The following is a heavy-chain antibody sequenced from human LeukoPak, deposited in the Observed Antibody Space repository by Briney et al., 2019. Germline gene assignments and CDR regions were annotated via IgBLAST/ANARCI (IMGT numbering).Heavy chain of an antibody. D-gene: IGHD5/OR15-5a*01. Sequence: GGSLRLSCAASGFTVSSDYMSWVRQAPGKGLEWVSVIYSGGSTYYADSVKGRFTISRDNSKNTLYLQMNSLRAEDTAVYYCAGDPDGGLRFRYWGQGTLVTVSS. V-gene: IGHV3-53*01. J-gene: IGHJ4*02. CDR3: AGDPDGGLRFRY. CDR2: IYSGGST. CDR1: GFTVSSDY.